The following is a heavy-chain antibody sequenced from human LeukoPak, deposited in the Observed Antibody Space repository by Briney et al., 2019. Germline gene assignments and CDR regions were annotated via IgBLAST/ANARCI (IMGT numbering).Heavy chain of an antibody. CDR1: GYTFIDYY. J-gene: IGHJ4*02. Sequence: ASLKVSCKASGYTFIDYYIHWVRQAPGQGLEWMGRIDPNSGVTDYAQNFQGRVTMTRDTSISTAYMDLSRLRSEDTAVYYCARDLPSTSNWELDYWGQGTLVTVPS. D-gene: IGHD7-27*01. V-gene: IGHV1-2*06. CDR2: IDPNSGVT. CDR3: ARDLPSTSNWELDY.